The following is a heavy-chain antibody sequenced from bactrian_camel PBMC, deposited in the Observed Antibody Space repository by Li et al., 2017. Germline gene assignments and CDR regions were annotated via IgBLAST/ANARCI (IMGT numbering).Heavy chain of an antibody. CDR3: VSSDGGGWK. CDR2: ISTGGGST. CDR1: GFSFSSYP. Sequence: DVQLVESGGGSVQAGGSLRLSCAASGFSFSSYPMNWFRQAPGKELEWVSSISTGGGSTYYADSVKGRFTISRDNARNTVYLQMNSLKPDDAAVYYCVSSDGGGWKWGQGTQVTVS. J-gene: IGHJ4*01. D-gene: IGHD7*01. V-gene: IGHV3S40*01.